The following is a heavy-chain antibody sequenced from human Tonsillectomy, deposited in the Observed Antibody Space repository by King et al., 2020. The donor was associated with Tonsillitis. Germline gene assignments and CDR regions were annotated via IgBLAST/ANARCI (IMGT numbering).Heavy chain of an antibody. Sequence: HVQLVESGRGVVQPGGSLRLSCTASGFTFSSYGMHWVRQAPGKGLEWVAFIRDDGGNKNYADSVKGRFTISRDNSKNTLYLQMSSLRAEDTAVYYCGGMVYTGDYWGQGTLVTVSS. V-gene: IGHV3-30*02. D-gene: IGHD2-8*01. J-gene: IGHJ4*02. CDR1: GFTFSSYG. CDR2: IRDDGGNK. CDR3: GGMVYTGDY.